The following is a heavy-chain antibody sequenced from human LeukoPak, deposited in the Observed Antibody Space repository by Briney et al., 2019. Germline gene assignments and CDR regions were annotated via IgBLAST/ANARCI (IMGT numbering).Heavy chain of an antibody. CDR1: GFTFVSHA. D-gene: IGHD1-7*01. J-gene: IGHJ4*02. CDR3: ARGVIYNWNYVGEY. Sequence: GGSLRLSCAVSGFTFVSHAMNWVRQAPGKGLEWVAVISYDGSNKYYADSVKGRFTISRDNSKNTLYLQMNSLRAEDTAVYYCARGVIYNWNYVGEYWGQGTLVTVSS. V-gene: IGHV3-30*19. CDR2: ISYDGSNK.